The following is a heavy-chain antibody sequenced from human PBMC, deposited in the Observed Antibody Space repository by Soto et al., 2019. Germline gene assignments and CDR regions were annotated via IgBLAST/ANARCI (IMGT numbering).Heavy chain of an antibody. CDR3: ARENWGSYDY. J-gene: IGHJ4*02. V-gene: IGHV3-7*03. CDR2: LDQFGTQT. D-gene: IGHD7-27*01. CDR1: RFTFSYYW. Sequence: EVQLVESGGDLVQPGGSLRLSCVASRFTFSYYWMTWVRQAPGKGLEWVVTLDQFGTQTFYVDSVKGRFTISRDNARNSLYLQMNSLRPEDTAFYYCARENWGSYDYWGQGSLVTVSS.